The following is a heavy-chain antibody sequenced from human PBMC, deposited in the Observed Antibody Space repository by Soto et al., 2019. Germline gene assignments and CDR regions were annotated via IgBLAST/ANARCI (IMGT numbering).Heavy chain of an antibody. V-gene: IGHV1-46*01. CDR2: INPSGGTA. D-gene: IGHD6-13*01. CDR1: GYTFTSYY. J-gene: IGHJ4*02. CDR3: ARASASLAAAGRANFDY. Sequence: ASVKVSCKASGYTFTSYYMHWVRQAPGQGLEWMGIINPSGGTANYAQKFQGRVTITADESTSTAYMELSSLRSEDTAVYYCARASASLAAAGRANFDYWGQGTLVTVSS.